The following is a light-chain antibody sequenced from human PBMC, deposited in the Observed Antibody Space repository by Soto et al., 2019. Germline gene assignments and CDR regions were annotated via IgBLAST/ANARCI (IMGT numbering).Light chain of an antibody. CDR3: SSYSISTAYL. V-gene: IGLV2-14*01. J-gene: IGLJ1*01. CDR2: EVS. CDR1: SSDVGAYNY. Sequence: QSVLTQPASVSGSPGQSITISCTGTSSDVGAYNYVSWYQHHPGKAPKLMIYEVSNRPSGVSNRFSGSKSGNTASLTISGLQAEDEADYFCSSYSISTAYLFGTGTKGTVL.